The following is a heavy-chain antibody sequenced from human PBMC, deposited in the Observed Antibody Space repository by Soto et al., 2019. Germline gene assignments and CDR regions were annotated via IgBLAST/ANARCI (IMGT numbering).Heavy chain of an antibody. V-gene: IGHV3-74*01. CDR3: ARGPRVSSIGTGAH. CDR1: GFTFSAYW. CDR2: ISDDGSTA. J-gene: IGHJ4*02. Sequence: PGGSLRLSCSVSGFTFSAYWMHWVRQVPGKGLTWVSRISDDGSTATYADSVKGRFVISRDNAKNSLYLEMNTLRADDSGLYYCARGPRVSSIGTGAHWGRGTLVTVSS. D-gene: IGHD6-6*01.